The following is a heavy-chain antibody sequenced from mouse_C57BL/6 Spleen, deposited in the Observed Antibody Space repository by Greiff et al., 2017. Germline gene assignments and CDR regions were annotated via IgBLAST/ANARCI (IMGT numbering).Heavy chain of an antibody. Sequence: VKLQQPGAELVKPGASVKLSCKASGYTFTSYWMHWVKQRPGRGLEWIGRIDPNSGGTKYNEKFKSKATLTVDKPSSTAYMQLSSLTSEDSAVYYCARERGGGYYYAMDDWGQGASVTVSS. CDR2: IDPNSGGT. CDR1: GYTFTSYW. V-gene: IGHV1-72*01. CDR3: ARERGGGYYYAMDD. J-gene: IGHJ4*01.